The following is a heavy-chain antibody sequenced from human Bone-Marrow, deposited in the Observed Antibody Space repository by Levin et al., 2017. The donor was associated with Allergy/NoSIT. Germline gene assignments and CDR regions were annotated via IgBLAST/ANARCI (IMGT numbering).Heavy chain of an antibody. Sequence: GGSLRLSCAASGFTFSSYSMNWVRQAPGKGLEWVSSISSSSYIYYADSVKGRFTISRDNAKNSLYLQMNSLRAEDTAVYYCARSFMREERTIDYWGQGTLVTVSS. CDR1: GFTFSSYS. D-gene: IGHD1-26*01. CDR2: ISSSSYI. CDR3: ARSFMREERTIDY. J-gene: IGHJ4*02. V-gene: IGHV3-21*01.